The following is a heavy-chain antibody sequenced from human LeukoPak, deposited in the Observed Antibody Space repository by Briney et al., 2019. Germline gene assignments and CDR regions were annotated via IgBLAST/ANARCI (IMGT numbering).Heavy chain of an antibody. CDR3: ARHSASSWSVFDY. D-gene: IGHD6-13*01. V-gene: IGHV4-59*08. Sequence: SETLSLTCTVSGGSMNNYYWSWIRQPPGKQLEWIGYIYYTGSTNYNPSLKSRVTISVDTSKNQFSLKLSSVTAADTAVYYCARHSASSWSVFDYWGQGTLATVSS. CDR1: GGSMNNYY. J-gene: IGHJ4*02. CDR2: IYYTGST.